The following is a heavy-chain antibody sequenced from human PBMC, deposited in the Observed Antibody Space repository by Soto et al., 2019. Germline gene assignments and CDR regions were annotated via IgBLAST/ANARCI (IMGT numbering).Heavy chain of an antibody. CDR2: IYWDDDK. Sequence: GSGPTLVNPTQTLTLTCTFSGFSLSTSAVGVGWIRQPPRKALEWLALIYWDDDKRYSPSLRSRLTITKDTSKNQVVLTMTNMDPVDTATYYCAHHLEATNFDYWGQGTMVTVSS. J-gene: IGHJ4*02. D-gene: IGHD5-12*01. V-gene: IGHV2-5*02. CDR1: GFSLSTSAVG. CDR3: AHHLEATNFDY.